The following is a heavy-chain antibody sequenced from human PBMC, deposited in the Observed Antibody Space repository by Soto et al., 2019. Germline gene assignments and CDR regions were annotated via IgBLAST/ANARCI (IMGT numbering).Heavy chain of an antibody. Sequence: SETLSLTCTVSGGSISSYYWSWIRQPPGKGLEWIGYIYYSGSTNYNPSLKSRVTISVDTSKNQFSLKLSSVTAADTAVYYCARVGYYYDSSGYYLSLYFDYWGQGTLVT. CDR3: ARVGYYYDSSGYYLSLYFDY. V-gene: IGHV4-59*01. CDR1: GGSISSYY. CDR2: IYYSGST. D-gene: IGHD3-22*01. J-gene: IGHJ4*02.